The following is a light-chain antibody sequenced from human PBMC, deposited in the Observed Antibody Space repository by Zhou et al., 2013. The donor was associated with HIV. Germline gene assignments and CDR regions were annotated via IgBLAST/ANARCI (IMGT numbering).Light chain of an antibody. V-gene: IGKV1-5*03. Sequence: DIQLTQSPSTLSASVGDRVIITCRASQIISPWLAWYQQKPGQAPKGLISQTSVLESGVPSRFSGSGSGTDFTLTISRVEPEDSAVYYCHQYETSSGGTFGQGTKLEIK. J-gene: IGKJ2*01. CDR3: HQYETSSGGT. CDR2: QTS. CDR1: QIISPW.